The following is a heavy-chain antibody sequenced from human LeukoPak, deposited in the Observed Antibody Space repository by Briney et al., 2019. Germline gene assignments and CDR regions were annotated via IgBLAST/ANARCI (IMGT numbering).Heavy chain of an antibody. CDR1: GYTFTGYY. Sequence: GASVKVSCKASGYTFTGYYMHWVRQAPGQGLEWMGWINPNSGGTNYAQKFQGRVTMTRDTSINTAYMELSRLRSDDTAVYFCASEGHSLVRGVKSFDYWGQGTLVTVSS. J-gene: IGHJ4*02. V-gene: IGHV1-2*02. CDR3: ASEGHSLVRGVKSFDY. D-gene: IGHD3-10*01. CDR2: INPNSGGT.